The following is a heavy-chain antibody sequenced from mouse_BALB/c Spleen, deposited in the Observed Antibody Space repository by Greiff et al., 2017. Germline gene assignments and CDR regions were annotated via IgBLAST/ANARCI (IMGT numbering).Heavy chain of an antibody. J-gene: IGHJ3*01. D-gene: IGHD2-4*01. CDR2: INPSNGRT. Sequence: VQLQQPGAELVKPGASVKLSCKASGYTFTSYWMHWVKQRPGQGLEWIGEINPSNGRTNYNEKFKSKATLTVDKSSSTAYMQLSSLTSEDSAVYYCAREPERSTMITTFAYWGQGTLVTVSA. V-gene: IGHV1S81*02. CDR3: AREPERSTMITTFAY. CDR1: GYTFTSYW.